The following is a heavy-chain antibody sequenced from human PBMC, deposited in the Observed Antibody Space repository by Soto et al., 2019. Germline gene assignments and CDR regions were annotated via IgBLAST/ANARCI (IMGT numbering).Heavy chain of an antibody. J-gene: IGHJ6*02. V-gene: IGHV3-33*01. Sequence: QVQLVESGGGVVQPGRSLRLSCAVSGFTFSSYGMHWVRQAPGKGLEWVAVIWYDGSNKYYADSVKGRFTISRDNSKNTLYLQMNSLRAEDTAVYYCARVHDMNYDFWSGYGMDVWGQGTTVTVSS. CDR1: GFTFSSYG. CDR3: ARVHDMNYDFWSGYGMDV. CDR2: IWYDGSNK. D-gene: IGHD3-3*01.